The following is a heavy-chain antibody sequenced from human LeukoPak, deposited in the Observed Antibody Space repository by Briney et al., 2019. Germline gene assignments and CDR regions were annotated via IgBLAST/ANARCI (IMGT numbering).Heavy chain of an antibody. CDR1: GGSINSGAYY. CDR3: AREGGDSVSYYFGMDV. V-gene: IGHV4-30-4*01. Sequence: SETLSLTCAVSGGSINSGAYYWSWIRQPPGKGLESIGHIYYSGSTYYNPSLKSRVTISVDTSKNQFSLKLSSVTAADTAVYYCAREGGDSVSYYFGMDVCGQGTTVTVSS. D-gene: IGHD2-21*02. J-gene: IGHJ6*02. CDR2: IYYSGST.